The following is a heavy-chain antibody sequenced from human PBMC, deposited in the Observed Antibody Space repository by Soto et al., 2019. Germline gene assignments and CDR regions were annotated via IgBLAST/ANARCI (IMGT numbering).Heavy chain of an antibody. J-gene: IGHJ4*02. Sequence: GGSLILSCAASGFTFSNYAMSWVRQAPGKGLEWFSAVTGGGGDTYYADSVKGRFTISRDNSDNTLYLQMNSLRAEDTAVYYCAKGSDGSRPYYFDHWGQGTLVTVSS. V-gene: IGHV3-23*01. CDR3: AKGSDGSRPYYFDH. D-gene: IGHD3-22*01. CDR2: VTGGGGDT. CDR1: GFTFSNYA.